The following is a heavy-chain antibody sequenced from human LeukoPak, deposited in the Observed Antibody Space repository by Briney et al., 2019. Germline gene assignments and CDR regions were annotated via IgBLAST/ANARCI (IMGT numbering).Heavy chain of an antibody. V-gene: IGHV3-49*04. J-gene: IGHJ4*02. CDR1: GFTCGDYA. CDR3: TRVSDFWSGLHHDY. CDR2: IRSKAYGGTT. Sequence: GGSLRLSCTASGFTCGDYAVSWVRQAPGKGLEWVGFIRSKAYGGTTEYAASVKGRFTISRDDSKSIAYLQMNSLKTEDTAVYYCTRVSDFWSGLHHDYWGQGTLVTVSS. D-gene: IGHD3-3*01.